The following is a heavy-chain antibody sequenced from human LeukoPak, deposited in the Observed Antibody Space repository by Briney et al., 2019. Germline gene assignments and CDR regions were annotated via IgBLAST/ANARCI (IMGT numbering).Heavy chain of an antibody. V-gene: IGHV4-30-4*01. CDR2: IYYSGST. CDR1: GGSISSGDYY. Sequence: PSQTLSLTCTVSGGSISSGDYYWSWIRQPPGKGLEWIGYIYYSGSTYYNPSLKSRVTISVDTSKNQFSLKLSSVTAADTAVHYCARRGDTVESTRGYYWGQEPWSPSPQ. CDR3: ARRGDTVESTRGYY. D-gene: IGHD2-15*01. J-gene: IGHJ4*01.